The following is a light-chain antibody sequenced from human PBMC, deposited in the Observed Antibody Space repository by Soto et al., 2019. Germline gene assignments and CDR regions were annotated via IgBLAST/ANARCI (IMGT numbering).Light chain of an antibody. V-gene: IGLV2-11*01. Sequence: QSALTQPRSVSGSPGQSVTISCTGTSSDVGTYNYVSWYQQHPGKAPKVMIYDVSERPSGVPDRFSGSKSGNTASLTISGLQAEDESDYSCCSYAGSPRYVFGTGTQLTVL. CDR1: SSDVGTYNY. CDR3: CSYAGSPRYV. CDR2: DVS. J-gene: IGLJ1*01.